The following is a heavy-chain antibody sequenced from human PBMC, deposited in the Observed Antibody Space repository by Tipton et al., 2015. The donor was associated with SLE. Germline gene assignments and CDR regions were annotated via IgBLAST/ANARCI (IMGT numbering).Heavy chain of an antibody. J-gene: IGHJ6*02. Sequence: TLSLTCTVSGGSFSSDGFSWSWIRQPPGEGLEWIGNIHHTGGTYYNPSLRSRVFISLDRSKNQFSLKLSSVTAADTAVYYCARHPDGYYYYGLDVWGQGTTVTVSS. CDR1: GGSFSSDGFS. V-gene: IGHV4-30-2*01. D-gene: IGHD5-24*01. CDR3: ARHPDGYYYYGLDV. CDR2: IHHTGGT.